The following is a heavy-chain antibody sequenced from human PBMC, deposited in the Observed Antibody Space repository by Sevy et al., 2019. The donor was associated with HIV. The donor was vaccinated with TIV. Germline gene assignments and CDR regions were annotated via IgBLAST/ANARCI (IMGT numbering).Heavy chain of an antibody. CDR2: INAGNGNP. V-gene: IGHV1-3*01. CDR1: GYSFTYSA. D-gene: IGHD2-15*01. J-gene: IGHJ4*02. CDR3: AKDAGGGSSYFDY. Sequence: ASVKVSCKASGYSFTYSAMQWVRQAPGQGLEWMGWINAGNGNPKYSQKLKGRVTITRDTSARTAYLEMSSLGHEDTAVYYCAKDAGGGSSYFDYWGQGTLVTVSS.